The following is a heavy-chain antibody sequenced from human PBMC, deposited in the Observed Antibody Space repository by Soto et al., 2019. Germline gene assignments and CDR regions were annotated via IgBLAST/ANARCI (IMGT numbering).Heavy chain of an antibody. J-gene: IGHJ3*02. CDR2: ISSSSSYI. D-gene: IGHD1-26*01. CDR3: ARPRGVGADDAFDI. V-gene: IGHV3-21*01. CDR1: VFTFSSYS. Sequence: PWWSLRLSCAASVFTFSSYSMNWFRQAPGKGLEWVSSISSSSSYIYYADSVKGRFTISRDNAKNSLYLQMNSLRAEDTAVYYCARPRGVGADDAFDIWGQGTMVTVSS.